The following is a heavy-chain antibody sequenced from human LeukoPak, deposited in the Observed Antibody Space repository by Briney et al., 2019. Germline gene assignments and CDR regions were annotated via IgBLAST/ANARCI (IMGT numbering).Heavy chain of an antibody. CDR2: INNVGGSS. CDR3: AKKSSLIGYWNWFDP. Sequence: GGSLRLSCVASGFAFSDFAMTWVRQAPGKGLEWVGYINNVGGSSYYGDSVRGRFSISRDDSKNTLYLQMSSLRAEDAAICHCAKKSSLIGYWNWFDPWGQGTLVSVSS. D-gene: IGHD3-9*01. J-gene: IGHJ5*02. V-gene: IGHV3-23*01. CDR1: GFAFSDFA.